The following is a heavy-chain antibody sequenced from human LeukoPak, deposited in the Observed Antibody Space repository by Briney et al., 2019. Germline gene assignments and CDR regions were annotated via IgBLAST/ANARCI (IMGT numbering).Heavy chain of an antibody. J-gene: IGHJ6*03. CDR2: IYHGDSDT. CDR3: ARHSRELLDYYYYYMDV. CDR1: GYSFTSYC. Sequence: GESLKISCKGSGYSFTSYCIGWVRQMPGKGLEWMGIIYHGDSDTRYSPSFQGQGTISADKSISTAYLPWSSLKASDTAMYYCARHSRELLDYYYYYMDVWGKGTTVTVSS. V-gene: IGHV5-51*01. D-gene: IGHD1-7*01.